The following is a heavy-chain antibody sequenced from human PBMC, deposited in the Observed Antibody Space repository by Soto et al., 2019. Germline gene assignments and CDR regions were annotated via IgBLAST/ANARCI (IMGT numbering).Heavy chain of an antibody. CDR3: AHRVLRTVFGVVTTTAIYFDF. D-gene: IGHD3-3*01. Sequence: ESGPTVVRPTETLTLTCRFSGFSLTTSGVGVGWIRQSPGKAPEWLALIYWDDDKRYSASLKSRLTITKDTSKNQVVLTVSDLDPTDTATYYCAHRVLRTVFGVVTTTAIYFDFWGQGTPVAVSS. J-gene: IGHJ4*02. CDR2: IYWDDDK. CDR1: GFSLTTSGVG. V-gene: IGHV2-5*02.